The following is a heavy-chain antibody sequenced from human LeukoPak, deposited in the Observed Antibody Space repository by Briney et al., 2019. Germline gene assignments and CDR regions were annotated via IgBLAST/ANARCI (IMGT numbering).Heavy chain of an antibody. D-gene: IGHD4-17*01. J-gene: IGHJ5*02. CDR3: ATATALRGANWFDP. CDR2: FDPEDGET. Sequence: AAVNVSCKVSGYTLTELSMHWVRQAPGKGLEWMGGFDPEDGETIYAQKFQGRVTMTEDTSTDTAYMELSSLRSEDTAVYYCATATALRGANWFDPWGQGTLVTVSS. V-gene: IGHV1-24*01. CDR1: GYTLTELS.